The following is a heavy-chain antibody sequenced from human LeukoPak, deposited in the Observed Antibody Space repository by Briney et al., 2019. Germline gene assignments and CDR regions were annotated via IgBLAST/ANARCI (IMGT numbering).Heavy chain of an antibody. V-gene: IGHV1-18*01. CDR2: ISAYNGNT. Sequence: ASVKVSCKASGYTFTSYGISWVRQAPGQGLEWMGWISAYNGNTNYAQKLQGRVTMTTDTSTSTAYMELRSLRSDDTAVYYCARVVWPSVYAIQSYYYYGMDVWGQGTTVTVSS. D-gene: IGHD2-8*01. CDR1: GYTFTSYG. CDR3: ARVVWPSVYAIQSYYYYGMDV. J-gene: IGHJ6*02.